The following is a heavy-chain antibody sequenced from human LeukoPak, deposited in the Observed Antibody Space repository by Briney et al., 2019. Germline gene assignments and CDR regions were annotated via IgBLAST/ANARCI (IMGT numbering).Heavy chain of an antibody. CDR2: IYHSGST. D-gene: IGHD5-18*01. J-gene: IGHJ3*02. CDR1: GGSISSSNW. Sequence: SETLSLTCAASGGSISSSNWWSWVRQPPGKGLEWIGEIYHSGSTNYNPSLKSRVTISVDRSKNQFSLKLSSVTAADTAVYYCAREGDTAMVLRRGLDIWGQGTMVTVSS. CDR3: AREGDTAMVLRRGLDI. V-gene: IGHV4-4*02.